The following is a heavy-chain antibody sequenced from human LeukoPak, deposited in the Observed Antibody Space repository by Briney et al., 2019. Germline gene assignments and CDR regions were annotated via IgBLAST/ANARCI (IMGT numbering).Heavy chain of an antibody. CDR2: ISAYNGNT. D-gene: IGHD2-2*02. J-gene: IGHJ4*02. Sequence: ASVKVSCKASGYTFTSYGISWVRQAPGQGLEWMGWISAYNGNTNYAQKLQGRVTMTTDTSTSTDYMELRSLRSDDTAVYYCARDVVVPAAIYGGGVDYWGQGTLVTVSS. CDR1: GYTFTSYG. V-gene: IGHV1-18*01. CDR3: ARDVVVPAAIYGGGVDY.